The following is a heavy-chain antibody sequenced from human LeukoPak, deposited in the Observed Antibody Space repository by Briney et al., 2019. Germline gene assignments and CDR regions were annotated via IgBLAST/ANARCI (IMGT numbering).Heavy chain of an antibody. Sequence: GGSLRLSCAASGFTFSSYEMNWVRQAPGKGLEWVSYISSSGSSIYYADSVKGRFTISRDNAKKSLYLQMNSLRAEDTAVYYCARVGIIVRGRALDYWGQGTLVTVSS. V-gene: IGHV3-48*03. CDR3: ARVGIIVRGRALDY. J-gene: IGHJ4*02. CDR1: GFTFSSYE. CDR2: ISSSGSSI. D-gene: IGHD3-10*01.